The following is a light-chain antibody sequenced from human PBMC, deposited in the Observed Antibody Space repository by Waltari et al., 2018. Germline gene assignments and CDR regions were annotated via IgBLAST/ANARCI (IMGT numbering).Light chain of an antibody. Sequence: YQQPPGKAPKCCIYEGRKRPSGVSYRFSGSKSGNTASLTISGLQADDEADYYCSSYAGSGSPRVFGGGTKLTVL. V-gene: IGLV2-23*01. CDR2: EGR. CDR3: SSYAGSGSPRV. J-gene: IGLJ3*02.